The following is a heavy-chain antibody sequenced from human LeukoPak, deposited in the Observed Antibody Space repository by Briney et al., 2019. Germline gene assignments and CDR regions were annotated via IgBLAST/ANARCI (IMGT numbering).Heavy chain of an antibody. CDR1: GYTFSSYG. D-gene: IGHD5-12*01. J-gene: IGHJ4*02. CDR2: INPNSGGT. Sequence: ASVKVSCKASGYTFSSYGISWVRQAPGQGLEWMGWINPNSGGTNYAQKFQGRVTMTRDTSISTAYMELSRLRSDDTAVYYCARDRAYSGYDGTFDYWGQGTLVTVSS. CDR3: ARDRAYSGYDGTFDY. V-gene: IGHV1-2*02.